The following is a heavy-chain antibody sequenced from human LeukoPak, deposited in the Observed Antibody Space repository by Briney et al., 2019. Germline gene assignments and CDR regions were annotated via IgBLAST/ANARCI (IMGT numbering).Heavy chain of an antibody. V-gene: IGHV3-48*01. CDR3: ARDIVVVANNWFDP. D-gene: IGHD2-2*01. J-gene: IGHJ5*02. Sequence: GGSLRLSCAASGFTFSSYSMNWVRQAPGKGLEWVSYISSSSSTIYYADSVKGRFTISRDNAKDSLYLQMNSLRAEDTAVYYCARDIVVVANNWFDPWGQGTLVTVSS. CDR1: GFTFSSYS. CDR2: ISSSSSTI.